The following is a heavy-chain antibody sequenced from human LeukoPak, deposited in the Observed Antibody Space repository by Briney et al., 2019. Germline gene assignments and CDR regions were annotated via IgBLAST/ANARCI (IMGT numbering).Heavy chain of an antibody. D-gene: IGHD6-13*01. Sequence: GGSLRLSCAASGFTFSSYSMNWVRQAPGEGLEWVSYISSSSSTIYYADSVKGRFTISRDNAKNSLYLQMNSLRAEDTAVYYCARGAGIAAAGIGGDYWGQGTLVTVSS. V-gene: IGHV3-48*04. CDR2: ISSSSSTI. CDR3: ARGAGIAAAGIGGDY. CDR1: GFTFSSYS. J-gene: IGHJ4*02.